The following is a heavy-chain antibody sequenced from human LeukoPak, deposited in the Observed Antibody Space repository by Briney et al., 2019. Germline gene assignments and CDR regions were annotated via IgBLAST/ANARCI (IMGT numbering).Heavy chain of an antibody. CDR3: ARDSTFNYYDSSSPEDY. V-gene: IGHV3-21*01. CDR1: GFPFSSYT. CDR2: FSSSTTYI. D-gene: IGHD3-22*01. Sequence: GGSLRLSCAASGFPFSSYTMSWVRQAPEKGLEWVSSFSSSTTYIYYADSVKGRFIISRDNAKNSLYLQMNSLRAEDTAVYYCARDSTFNYYDSSSPEDYWGQGTLVTVSS. J-gene: IGHJ4*02.